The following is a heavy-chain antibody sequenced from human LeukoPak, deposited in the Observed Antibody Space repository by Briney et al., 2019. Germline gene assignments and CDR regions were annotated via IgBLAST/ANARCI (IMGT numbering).Heavy chain of an antibody. V-gene: IGHV4-39*01. D-gene: IGHD3-22*01. CDR1: GGSNSSSSYY. CDR3: ARLYYDSSGYYQICYFDY. Sequence: PSETLSLTCTVSGGSNSSSSYYWGWIRQPPGKGLEWIGSIYYSGSTYYNPSLKSRFTISVDTSKNQFSLNLSSVAAADTAVYYCARLYYDSSGYYQICYFDYWGQGTLVTVSS. J-gene: IGHJ4*02. CDR2: IYYSGST.